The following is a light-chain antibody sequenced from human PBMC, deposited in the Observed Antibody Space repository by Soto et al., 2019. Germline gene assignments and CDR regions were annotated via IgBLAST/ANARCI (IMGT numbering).Light chain of an antibody. Sequence: QSVLTQPASVSGSPGQSITISCTGTSSDVGNYKYVSWYQQHPGKAPKLMIYEVSNRPSGVSNRFSGSKSGSTASLTISGLQAEDETDYYCFSYTSSGTHVFGTGTKVTLL. CDR2: EVS. CDR1: SSDVGNYKY. CDR3: FSYTSSGTHV. V-gene: IGLV2-14*01. J-gene: IGLJ1*01.